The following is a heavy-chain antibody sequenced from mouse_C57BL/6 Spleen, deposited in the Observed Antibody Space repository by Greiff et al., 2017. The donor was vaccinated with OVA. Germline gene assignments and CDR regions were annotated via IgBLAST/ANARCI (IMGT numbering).Heavy chain of an antibody. J-gene: IGHJ4*01. D-gene: IGHD1-1*02. CDR3: ASEYGSHYAMGY. Sequence: VKLMESGPGLVQPSQCLSISCTASGFSLTSYGVHWVRQSPGKGLEWLGVIWSGGSTDYNDAFVSILSISKYNSKSQVFFKMNNLQADDTAIYYFASEYGSHYAMGYWGQGTSVTVSS. CDR1: GFSLTSYG. CDR2: IWSGGST. V-gene: IGHV2-2*01.